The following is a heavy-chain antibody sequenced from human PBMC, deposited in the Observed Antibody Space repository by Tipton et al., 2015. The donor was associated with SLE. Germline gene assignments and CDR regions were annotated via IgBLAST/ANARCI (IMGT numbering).Heavy chain of an antibody. V-gene: IGHV3-30-3*01. Sequence: QLVQSGGGVVQSGRSLRLSCAASGFTFSSYAMHWVRQAPGKGLEWVAVISYDGSNKYYADSVKGRFTISRDNSKNTLYLQMNSLRAEDTAVYYCARGSPPNDYVWWSYRYYYFDYWCQGTPVTVSS. CDR3: ARGSPPNDYVWWSYRYYYFDY. CDR2: ISYDGSNK. D-gene: IGHD3-16*02. CDR1: GFTFSSYA. J-gene: IGHJ4*02.